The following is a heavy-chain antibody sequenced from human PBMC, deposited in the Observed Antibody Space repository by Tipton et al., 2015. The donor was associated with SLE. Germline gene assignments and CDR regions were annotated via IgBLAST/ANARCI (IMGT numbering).Heavy chain of an antibody. V-gene: IGHV3-13*04. CDR1: GFTFSGYD. CDR3: ARGYYGMDV. J-gene: IGHJ6*02. CDR2: INTAGDT. Sequence: VQLVQSGGGLVQPGGSVRLSCAASGFTFSGYDLYWVRQASGKGLEWVSGINTAGDTFYSGSVKGRFIISRENAKRSFFLQMNSLRAGDTAVYYCARGYYGMDVWGPGTTVTVSS.